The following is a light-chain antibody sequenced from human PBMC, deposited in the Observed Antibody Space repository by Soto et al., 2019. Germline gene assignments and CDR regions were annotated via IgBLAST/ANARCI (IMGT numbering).Light chain of an antibody. CDR3: QQRSNWPIT. Sequence: IVMLESPPTMSVSQGERATLSCRASQSVSSNLAWYQQKPGQAPRLLIYGASTRATGIPARFSGSGSGTDHTLTISSLEPEDSAVYYCQQRSNWPITFGQGARPE. CDR2: GAS. J-gene: IGKJ5*01. V-gene: IGKV3-11*01. CDR1: QSVSSN.